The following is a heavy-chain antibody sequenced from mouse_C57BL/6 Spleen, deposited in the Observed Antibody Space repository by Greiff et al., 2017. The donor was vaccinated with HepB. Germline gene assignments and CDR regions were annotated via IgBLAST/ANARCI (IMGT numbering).Heavy chain of an antibody. J-gene: IGHJ4*01. V-gene: IGHV1-80*01. D-gene: IGHD2-4*01. Sequence: VQLQQSGAELVKPGASVKISCKASGYAFSSYWMNWVKQRPGKGLEWIGQIYPGDGDTNYNGKFKGKATLTADKSSSTAYMQLRSLTSEDSAVYFCARLYYDYDGDAMDYWGQGTSVTVSA. CDR3: ARLYYDYDGDAMDY. CDR2: IYPGDGDT. CDR1: GYAFSSYW.